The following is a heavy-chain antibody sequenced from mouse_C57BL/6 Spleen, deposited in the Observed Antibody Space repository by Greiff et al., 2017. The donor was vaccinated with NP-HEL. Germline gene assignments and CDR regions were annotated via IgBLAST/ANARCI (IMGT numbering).Heavy chain of an antibody. Sequence: VQLQQSGAELVRPGTSVKVSCKASGYAFTNYLIEWVKQRPGQGLEWIGVINPGSGGTNYNEQFTGKATLTVAKSSSPAYMQLSSLTSEDSAVYFCARCYYSSSPYYFDDWGQGTTLTVSS. D-gene: IGHD1-1*01. CDR3: ARCYYSSSPYYFDD. CDR1: GYAFTNYL. V-gene: IGHV1-54*01. CDR2: INPGSGGT. J-gene: IGHJ2*01.